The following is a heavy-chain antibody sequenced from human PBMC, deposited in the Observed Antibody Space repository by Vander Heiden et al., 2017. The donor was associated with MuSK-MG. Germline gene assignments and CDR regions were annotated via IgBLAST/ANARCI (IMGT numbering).Heavy chain of an antibody. CDR2: IRTRAAGGTT. CDR3: SRDGGTAPGSPRSLDY. Sequence: EVQLVESGGGLVQPGQSLTLSCTTSGFTFGDYYLHWVRLAPGKGLEWFGCIRTRAAGGTTESYASVIGRFIISRDDSKSVAYLQMNRLQSDDTALYYCSRDGGTAPGSPRSLDYWGQGTLGNVA. CDR1: GFTFGDYY. J-gene: IGHJ4*02. V-gene: IGHV3-49*04. D-gene: IGHD3-10*01.